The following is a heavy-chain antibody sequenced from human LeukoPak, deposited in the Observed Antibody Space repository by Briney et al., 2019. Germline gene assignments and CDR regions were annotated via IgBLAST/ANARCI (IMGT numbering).Heavy chain of an antibody. Sequence: SQTLSLTCAISGDSASSNSAAWNWIRQSPSRGLEWLGRTYYRSKWHSYYAPSVKSRITINPDTSKNQSSLQLKSVTPEDTAVYYCARMVGLVSDFWGQGTLVTVSS. D-gene: IGHD3-10*01. CDR2: TYYRSKWHS. CDR3: ARMVGLVSDF. CDR1: GDSASSNSAA. J-gene: IGHJ4*02. V-gene: IGHV6-1*01.